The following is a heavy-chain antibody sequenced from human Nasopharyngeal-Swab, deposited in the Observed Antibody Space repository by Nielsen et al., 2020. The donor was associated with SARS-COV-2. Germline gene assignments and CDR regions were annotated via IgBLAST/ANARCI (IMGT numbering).Heavy chain of an antibody. CDR3: ARVAEATEKYNWFDP. J-gene: IGHJ5*02. Sequence: SVKVSCKASGGTFSSYAISWVRQAPGQGLEWMGGIIPIFGTANYAQKFQGRVTMTRDTSTSTVYMELSSLRSEDTAVYYCARVAEATEKYNWFDPWGQGTLVTVSS. D-gene: IGHD1-26*01. CDR2: IIPIFGTA. V-gene: IGHV1-69*05. CDR1: GGTFSSYA.